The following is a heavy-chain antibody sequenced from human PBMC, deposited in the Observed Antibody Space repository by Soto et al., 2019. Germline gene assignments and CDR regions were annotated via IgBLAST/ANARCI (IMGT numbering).Heavy chain of an antibody. CDR2: ISYEGSAQ. V-gene: IGHV3-30*18. D-gene: IGHD1-26*01. J-gene: IGHJ4*02. Sequence: QPGGSLRLSCAASRFSFSDYGMHWVRQAPGKGLEWVAVISYEGSAQYYVDSVKGRFTIARDNSKNMLYLQMNSLRPEDTAVYYCAKGGSYRTFDLWGKGTPVTVSS. CDR1: RFSFSDYG. CDR3: AKGGSYRTFDL.